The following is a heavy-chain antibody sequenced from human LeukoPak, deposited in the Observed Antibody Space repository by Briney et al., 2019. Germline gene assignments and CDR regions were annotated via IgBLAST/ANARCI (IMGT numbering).Heavy chain of an antibody. D-gene: IGHD3-22*01. CDR2: IIPIFGTA. CDR3: ARAASEGDYYDSSGYPYYFDY. J-gene: IGHJ4*02. Sequence: SVKVSCKASGGTFSSYAISWVRQAPGQGLEWMGGIIPIFGTANYAQKFQGRVTITADESTSTAYMELSSLRSEETAVYYCARAASEGDYYDSSGYPYYFDYWGQGTLVTVSS. V-gene: IGHV1-69*01. CDR1: GGTFSSYA.